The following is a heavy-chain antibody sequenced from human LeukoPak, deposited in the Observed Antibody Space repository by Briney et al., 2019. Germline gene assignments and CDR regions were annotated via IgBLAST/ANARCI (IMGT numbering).Heavy chain of an antibody. Sequence: GESLKISCKGSGYSFTSYWIAWVRQVPGKGLEWMGIIYPGDSDTRYSPSFQGQVTISADKSISTAYLQWSSLKASDTAMYYCARSYSYYYGSGSYYLSNWFDPWGQGTLVTVSS. CDR1: GYSFTSYW. J-gene: IGHJ5*02. V-gene: IGHV5-51*01. CDR3: ARSYSYYYGSGSYYLSNWFDP. D-gene: IGHD3-10*01. CDR2: IYPGDSDT.